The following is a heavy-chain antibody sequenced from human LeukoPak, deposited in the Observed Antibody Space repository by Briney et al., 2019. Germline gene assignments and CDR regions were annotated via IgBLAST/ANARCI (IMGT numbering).Heavy chain of an antibody. CDR2: IKEDGSVK. J-gene: IGHJ4*02. CDR3: ACYGIAPPY. CDR1: GFTFRTDW. D-gene: IGHD2-15*01. Sequence: GGSLRLSCEGSGFTFRTDWMSWVRQAPGKGLEWVANIKEDGSVKDYVDSVKGRFTISRDNAKNSLYLQMNSLRTEDTAVYYCACYGIAPPYWGQGTLVTVSS. V-gene: IGHV3-7*02.